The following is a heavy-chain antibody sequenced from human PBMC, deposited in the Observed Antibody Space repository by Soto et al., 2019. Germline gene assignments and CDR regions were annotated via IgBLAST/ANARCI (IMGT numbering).Heavy chain of an antibody. CDR1: GFTFSSYA. V-gene: IGHV3-23*01. D-gene: IGHD3-10*01. Sequence: GGSLRLSCAASGFTFSSYAMSWVRHAPGKGLEWVSAISGSGGSTYYADSVKGRFTISRDNSKNTLYLQMNSLRAEDTAVYYCAKGSGSGSPYYGMDVWGQGTTVTVSS. J-gene: IGHJ6*02. CDR2: ISGSGGST. CDR3: AKGSGSGSPYYGMDV.